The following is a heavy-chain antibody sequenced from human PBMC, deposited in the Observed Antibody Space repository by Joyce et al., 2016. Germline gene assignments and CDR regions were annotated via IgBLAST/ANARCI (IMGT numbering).Heavy chain of an antibody. CDR1: GFTLSGSS. Sequence: EVQLVESGGGLVQPGGSLNLSCAVSGFTLSGSSVHGVRQASGKGLEWVGRIRSKANGDATAYAAAVKGRFSIARDDSKNTAYLQMNSLKTEDTAVYYCSNYDLWSGYSPSRDVWGQGSTDTVSS. D-gene: IGHD3-3*01. V-gene: IGHV3-73*02. CDR2: IRSKANGDAT. J-gene: IGHJ6*02. CDR3: SNYDLWSGYSPSRDV.